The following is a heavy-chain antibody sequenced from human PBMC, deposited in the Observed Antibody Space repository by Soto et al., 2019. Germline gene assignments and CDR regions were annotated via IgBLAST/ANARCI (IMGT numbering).Heavy chain of an antibody. D-gene: IGHD2-15*01. V-gene: IGHV1-18*01. CDR2: ISAYNGNT. CDR1: GYTFTSYG. CDR3: AREILGYCSGGSCYTTNWFDP. Sequence: GASVKVSYKASGYTFTSYGISWVRQSPGQGLEWMGWISAYNGNTNYAQKLQGRVTMTTDTSTSTAYMELRSLRSDDTAVCYCAREILGYCSGGSCYTTNWFDPWGQGTLVTVSS. J-gene: IGHJ5*02.